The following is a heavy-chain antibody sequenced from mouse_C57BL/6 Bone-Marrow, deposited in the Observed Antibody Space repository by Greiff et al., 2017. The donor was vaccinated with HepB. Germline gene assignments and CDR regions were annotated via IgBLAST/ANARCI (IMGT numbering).Heavy chain of an antibody. CDR2: ISYDGSN. CDR3: ARDLFCYAMDY. D-gene: IGHD2-3*01. CDR1: GYSITSGYY. Sequence: EVQLQESGPGLVKPSQSLSLTCSVTGYSITSGYYWNWIRQFPGNKLEWMGYISYDGSNNYNPSLKNRISITRDTSKNQFFLKLNSVTTEDTATYYCARDLFCYAMDYWGQGTSVTVSS. J-gene: IGHJ4*01. V-gene: IGHV3-6*01.